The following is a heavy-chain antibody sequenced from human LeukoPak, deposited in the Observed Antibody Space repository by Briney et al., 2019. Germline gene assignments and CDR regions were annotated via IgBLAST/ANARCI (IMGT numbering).Heavy chain of an antibody. CDR2: IYTSGST. J-gene: IGHJ4*02. V-gene: IGHV4-4*09. Sequence: SETLSLTCTVSGSSISSYYWSWIRQPPGKGLEWIGYIYTSGSTNYNPSLKSRVTISVDTSKNQFSLKLSSVTAADTAVYYCARHGLVVTTFDYWGQGTLVTVSS. D-gene: IGHD3-22*01. CDR1: GSSISSYY. CDR3: ARHGLVVTTFDY.